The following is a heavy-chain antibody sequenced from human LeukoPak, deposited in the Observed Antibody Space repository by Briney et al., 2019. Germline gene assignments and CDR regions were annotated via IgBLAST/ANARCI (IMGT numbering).Heavy chain of an antibody. Sequence: PGGSLRLSCAASGFTFSSYSMNWVRQAPGKGLEWVSSISSSSSYIYYADSVKGRFTISRDNAKNSLYLQMNSLRAEDTAVYYCARGGSYYREYFQHWGQGTLVTVSS. CDR2: ISSSSSYI. D-gene: IGHD1-26*01. CDR1: GFTFSSYS. V-gene: IGHV3-21*01. J-gene: IGHJ1*01. CDR3: ARGGSYYREYFQH.